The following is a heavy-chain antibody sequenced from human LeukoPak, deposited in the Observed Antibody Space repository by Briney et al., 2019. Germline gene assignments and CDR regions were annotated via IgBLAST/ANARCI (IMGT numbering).Heavy chain of an antibody. Sequence: HPGGSLRLSCAASGFTFRSYAMNWVRQAPGKGLEWVSGISGSGGSTYYADSVQGRFTITRDNDKTSLYLQMNSLRAEDTAVYYCASEVRGEEKPPNVDYFDYWGQGTLVTVAS. D-gene: IGHD3-10*01. V-gene: IGHV3-23*01. CDR2: ISGSGGST. J-gene: IGHJ4*02. CDR1: GFTFRSYA. CDR3: ASEVRGEEKPPNVDYFDY.